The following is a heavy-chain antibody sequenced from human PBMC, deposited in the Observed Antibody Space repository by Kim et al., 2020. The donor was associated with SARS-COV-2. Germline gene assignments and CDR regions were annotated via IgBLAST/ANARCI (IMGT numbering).Heavy chain of an antibody. J-gene: IGHJ4*02. D-gene: IGHD6-19*01. V-gene: IGHV4-34*01. CDR1: GGSFSGYY. CDR3: ARGGGIGIAVASNYFDY. CDR2: INHSGST. Sequence: SETLSLTCAVYGGSFSGYYWSWIRQPPGKGLEWIGEINHSGSTNYNPSLKSRVTISVDTSKNQFSLKVSSVTAADTAVFYCARGGGIGIAVASNYFDYWGQGTLVTVSS.